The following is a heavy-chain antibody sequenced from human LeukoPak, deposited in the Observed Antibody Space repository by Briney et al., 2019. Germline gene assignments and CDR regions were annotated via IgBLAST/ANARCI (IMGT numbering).Heavy chain of an antibody. Sequence: GGSLRLSCAASGFIFSTYWMSWVRQAPGKGLEWVANIKQDGSEEYYADSVKGRFTISRDNSKNTLYLQMNSLRAEDTAVYYCAKDDWGSSSPRNFDYWGQGTLVTVSS. V-gene: IGHV3-7*01. CDR3: AKDDWGSSSPRNFDY. J-gene: IGHJ4*02. CDR1: GFIFSTYW. CDR2: IKQDGSEE. D-gene: IGHD6-6*01.